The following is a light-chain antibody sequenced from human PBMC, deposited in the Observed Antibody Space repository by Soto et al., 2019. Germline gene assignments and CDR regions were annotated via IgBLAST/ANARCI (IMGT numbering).Light chain of an antibody. V-gene: IGKV3-20*01. CDR1: QSISSNY. CDR2: GAS. Sequence: EIVLTQSPGTLSLSAGERATLSCRASQSISSNYLSWYQQKPDQAPRLLIYGASSRATGIPARFSGSGSGTDFTLTISGLQPEESAVYYCQQSDRFPYTFGQGTKLEIK. CDR3: QQSDRFPYT. J-gene: IGKJ2*01.